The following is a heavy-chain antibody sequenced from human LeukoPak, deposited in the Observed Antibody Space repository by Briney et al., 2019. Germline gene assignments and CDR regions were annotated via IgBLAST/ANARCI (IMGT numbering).Heavy chain of an antibody. CDR1: GGSFSGYY. CDR2: IYHSGST. Sequence: PSETLSLTCAVYGGSFSGYYWSWIRQPPGKGLERIGEIYHSGSTNYNPSLKSRVTISVDKSKNQFSLKLSSVTAADTAVYYCARLQRITMNAFDIWGQGTMVTVSS. J-gene: IGHJ3*02. V-gene: IGHV4-34*01. D-gene: IGHD3-22*01. CDR3: ARLQRITMNAFDI.